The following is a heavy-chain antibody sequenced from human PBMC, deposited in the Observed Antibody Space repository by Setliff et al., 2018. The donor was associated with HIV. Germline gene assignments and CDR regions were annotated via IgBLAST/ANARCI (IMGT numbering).Heavy chain of an antibody. D-gene: IGHD5-12*01. J-gene: IGHJ4*02. Sequence: GGSLRLSCAASGFTFSSYVMHWVHQAPGKGLEWVALTWYDGRTTYYADSVKGRFTISRDNSKSTLNLQMNTLRPEDTAMYYCAKVGREYNGYDLTFDSWGQGTLVTVSS. CDR2: TWYDGRTT. V-gene: IGHV3-30*02. CDR1: GFTFSSYV. CDR3: AKVGREYNGYDLTFDS.